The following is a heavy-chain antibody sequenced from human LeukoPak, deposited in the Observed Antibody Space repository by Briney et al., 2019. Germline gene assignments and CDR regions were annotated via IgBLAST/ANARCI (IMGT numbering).Heavy chain of an antibody. CDR1: GFTFSSYG. D-gene: IGHD2-15*01. CDR3: AKDLGYCSGGSCYPDYYYYYGMDV. Sequence: GGSLRLSCAASGFTFSSYGMHWVRQAPGKGLEWVAVISYDGSNKYYADSVKGRFTISRDNSKNTLYLQMNSLRAEDTAVYYCAKDLGYCSGGSCYPDYYYYYGMDVWGQGTTVTVSS. CDR2: ISYDGSNK. J-gene: IGHJ6*02. V-gene: IGHV3-30*18.